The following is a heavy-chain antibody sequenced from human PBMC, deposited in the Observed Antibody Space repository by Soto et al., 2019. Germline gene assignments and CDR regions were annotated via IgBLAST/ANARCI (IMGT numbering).Heavy chain of an antibody. V-gene: IGHV3-23*01. CDR2: ISGSGGST. CDR1: GLTFLSYA. Sequence: GGSLRLSCAASGLTFLSYAMSWVRQAPGKGLEWVSAISGSGGSTYYADSVKGRFTISRDNYKNTLYLQMNSLRAEDTAVYYCAKARTIFVDYYGMDVWGQGTTVTVSS. CDR3: AKARTIFVDYYGMDV. D-gene: IGHD3-3*01. J-gene: IGHJ6*02.